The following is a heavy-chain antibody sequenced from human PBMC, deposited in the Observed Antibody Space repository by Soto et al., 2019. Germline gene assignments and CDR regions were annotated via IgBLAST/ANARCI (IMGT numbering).Heavy chain of an antibody. J-gene: IGHJ4*02. Sequence: SETLSLTCTVSGGSISSSSYYWGWIRQPPGKGLEWIGSIYYSGSTYYNPSLKSRVTISVDTSKNQFSLKLSSVTAADTAVYYCARHLNDWNFPFDYWGQGTLVTVSS. CDR3: ARHLNDWNFPFDY. D-gene: IGHD1-7*01. V-gene: IGHV4-39*01. CDR1: GGSISSSSYY. CDR2: IYYSGST.